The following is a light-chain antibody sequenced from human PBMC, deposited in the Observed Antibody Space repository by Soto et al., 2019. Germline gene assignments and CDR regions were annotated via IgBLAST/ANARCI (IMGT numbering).Light chain of an antibody. J-gene: IGLJ1*01. CDR3: AAWDDSLNGFYV. CDR1: RSNIGSNT. Sequence: QSVLTQPPSASGTPGQRVTISCSGSRSNIGSNTVNWYQQLPGSAPKLLIYSNNQRPSGVPDRFSGSKSETSASLAISGLQSEDEADYYCAAWDDSLNGFYVFGTGTKVTVL. V-gene: IGLV1-44*01. CDR2: SNN.